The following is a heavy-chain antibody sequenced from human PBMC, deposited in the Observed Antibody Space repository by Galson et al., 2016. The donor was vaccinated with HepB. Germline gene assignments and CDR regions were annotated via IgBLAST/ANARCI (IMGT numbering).Heavy chain of an antibody. CDR1: GFTFSSYG. D-gene: IGHD5-18*01. CDR3: ARDGGGGYSYPFDY. J-gene: IGHJ4*02. V-gene: IGHV3-33*01. Sequence: SLRLSCAASGFTFSSYGMHWVRQAPGKGLEWVAVIWYDGSNKYYADSVKGRFTISRDNSKNTLYLQMNSLRAEDTAVYYCARDGGGGYSYPFDYWGQGTLVTVSS. CDR2: IWYDGSNK.